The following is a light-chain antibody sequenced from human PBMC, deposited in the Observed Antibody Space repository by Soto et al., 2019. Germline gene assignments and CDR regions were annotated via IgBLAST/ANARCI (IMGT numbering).Light chain of an antibody. V-gene: IGLV2-14*01. CDR1: SSDVGGYNY. J-gene: IGLJ2*01. CDR3: SSYTSSSIVV. Sequence: QSVLTQPASVSGSPGQSITISCTGTSSDVGGYNYVSWYQQHPGKATKLMIYDVSNRPSGVSNRFSGSKSGNTASLTISGLQAEDEADYYCSSYTSSSIVVFGGGTQLTVL. CDR2: DVS.